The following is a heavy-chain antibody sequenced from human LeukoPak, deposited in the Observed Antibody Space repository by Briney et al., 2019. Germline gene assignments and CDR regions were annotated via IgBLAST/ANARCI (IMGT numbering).Heavy chain of an antibody. V-gene: IGHV4-4*07. CDR2: IYTSGTT. CDR3: ARDPGDYNHDWYFDL. D-gene: IGHD4-17*01. CDR1: GVSISSYY. J-gene: IGHJ2*01. Sequence: SETLSLTCTVSGVSISSYYWNWIRQPAGKGLEWIGRIYTSGTTHYNPSLQSRVTMSVDTSKNQLSLKLNSVTAADTAVYYCARDPGDYNHDWYFDLWGRGTLVTVSS.